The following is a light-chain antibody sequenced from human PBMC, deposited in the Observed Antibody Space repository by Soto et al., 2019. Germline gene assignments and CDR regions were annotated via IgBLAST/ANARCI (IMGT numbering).Light chain of an antibody. V-gene: IGKV3-15*01. CDR1: QSVSTY. J-gene: IGKJ5*01. CDR3: QQRSNWPTIT. CDR2: DAS. Sequence: EIVSTQSPTTLSVSQGERATLPCRASQSVSTYLAWYQQKPGQAPRLLIYDASTRATGIPVRFSGSVCGTEFTLTISSLQSEDFVVYYCQQRSNWPTITVCPWTRLEIK.